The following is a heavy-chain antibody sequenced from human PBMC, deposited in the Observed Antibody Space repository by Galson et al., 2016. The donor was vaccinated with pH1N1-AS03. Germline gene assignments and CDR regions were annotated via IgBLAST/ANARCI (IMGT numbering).Heavy chain of an antibody. CDR2: INSDGSST. CDR3: ARAEPYYYDRLKYFAFLL. V-gene: IGHV3-74*01. CDR1: GFTFSSYW. D-gene: IGHD3-22*01. Sequence: SLRLSCAASGFTFSSYWMHWVRQAPGKGLVWVSRINSDGSSTSYADSVKGRFTISRDSVKDSLYLQMASLRVEDTALYYCARAEPYYYDRLKYFAFLLWGQGTTVIVSS. J-gene: IGHJ3*01.